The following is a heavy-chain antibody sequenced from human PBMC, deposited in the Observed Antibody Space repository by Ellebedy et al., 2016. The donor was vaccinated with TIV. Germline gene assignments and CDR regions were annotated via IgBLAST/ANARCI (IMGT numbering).Heavy chain of an antibody. Sequence: GESLKISCAASGFSFSNYWMTWVRQAPGKGLEWVSVISNSGDTTYADSVRGRFTISRDNSINTLYLQMNSLRADDTAVYYCARGNRTFNPWGQGTLVTVSS. CDR3: ARGNRTFNP. V-gene: IGHV3-23*01. CDR1: GFSFSNYW. CDR2: ISNSGDTT. J-gene: IGHJ5*02. D-gene: IGHD1-14*01.